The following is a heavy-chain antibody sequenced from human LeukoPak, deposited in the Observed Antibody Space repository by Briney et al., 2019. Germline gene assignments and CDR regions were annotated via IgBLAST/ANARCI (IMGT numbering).Heavy chain of an antibody. CDR1: GGSFSGYY. CDR2: INHSGST. J-gene: IGHJ5*02. D-gene: IGHD6-13*01. V-gene: IGHV4-34*01. Sequence: SETLSLTCAVYGGSFSGYYWSWIRQPPGKGLEWIGEINHSGSTNYNPSLKSRVTISVDTSKNQFSLQLNSVTPEDTAVYYCARALWYSSSWYWFDPWGQGTLVTVSS. CDR3: ARALWYSSSWYWFDP.